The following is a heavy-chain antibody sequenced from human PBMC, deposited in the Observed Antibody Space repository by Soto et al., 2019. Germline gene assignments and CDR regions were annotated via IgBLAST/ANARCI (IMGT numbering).Heavy chain of an antibody. J-gene: IGHJ6*02. D-gene: IGHD3-3*01. CDR1: GFTFSSYG. CDR2: ISYDGSNK. Sequence: QVQLVESGGGVVQPGRSLRLSCAASGFTFSSYGMHWVRQAPGKGLEWVAVISYDGSNKYYADSVKGRFTISRDNSKNTLYLQMNSLRAEDTAVYYCAKAPFTIFGVVIPWGGMEVWGQGTTVTVSS. CDR3: AKAPFTIFGVVIPWGGMEV. V-gene: IGHV3-30*18.